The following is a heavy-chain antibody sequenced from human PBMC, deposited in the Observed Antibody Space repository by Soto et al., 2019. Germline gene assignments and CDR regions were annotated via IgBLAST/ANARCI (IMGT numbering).Heavy chain of an antibody. J-gene: IGHJ4*02. CDR1: GGSISSSSYY. CDR2: IYYSGST. CDR3: ARRGSGSYSDY. Sequence: PSETLSLTCTVSGGSISSSSYYWGWIRQPPGKGLEWIGSIYYSGSTYYNPSLKSRVTISVDTSKNQFSLKLSSVTAADTAVYYCARRGSGSYSDYWGQGTLFTVSS. D-gene: IGHD3-10*01. V-gene: IGHV4-39*01.